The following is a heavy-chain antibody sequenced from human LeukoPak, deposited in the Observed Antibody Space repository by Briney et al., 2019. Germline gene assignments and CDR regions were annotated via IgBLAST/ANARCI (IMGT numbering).Heavy chain of an antibody. CDR1: GFTFSSYS. V-gene: IGHV3-48*01. CDR3: ARVGLGGYSYGPPFYYYYMDV. J-gene: IGHJ6*03. D-gene: IGHD5-18*01. Sequence: GGSLRLSCAASGFTFSSYSMNWVRQAPGKGLEWVSYISSSSSTIYYADSVKGRFTVSRDNAKNSLYLQMNSLRAEDTAVYYCARVGLGGYSYGPPFYYYYMDVWGKGTTVTVSS. CDR2: ISSSSSTI.